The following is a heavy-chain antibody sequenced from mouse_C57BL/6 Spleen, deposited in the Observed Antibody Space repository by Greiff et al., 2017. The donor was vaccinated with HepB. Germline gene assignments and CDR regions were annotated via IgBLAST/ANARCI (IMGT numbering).Heavy chain of an antibody. V-gene: IGHV5-4*01. CDR1: GFTFSSYA. CDR2: ISDGGSYT. J-gene: IGHJ3*01. D-gene: IGHD1-1*02. CDR3: AREGGGTKFAY. Sequence: EVQLVESGGGLVKPGGSLTLSCAASGFTFSSYAMSWVRQTPEKRLEWVATISDGGSYTYYPDNVKGRFTISRDNAKSNLYLQMSHLKSEDTAMYYCAREGGGTKFAYWGQGTLVTVSA.